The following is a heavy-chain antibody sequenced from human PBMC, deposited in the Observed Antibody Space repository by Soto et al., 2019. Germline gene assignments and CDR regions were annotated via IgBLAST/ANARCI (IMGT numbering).Heavy chain of an antibody. Sequence: QVQLQESGPGLVKPSQTLSLTCTVSGGSISSGGYYWSWIRQHPGKGLEWIGYIYYSGSTYYNPSLKSRVTISVDTSKNQFSLKLSSVTAADTAVYYCASSQPYYYGSGSYYNEVYWFDPWGQGTLVTVSS. CDR3: ASSQPYYYGSGSYYNEVYWFDP. CDR2: IYYSGST. CDR1: GGSISSGGYY. J-gene: IGHJ5*02. V-gene: IGHV4-31*03. D-gene: IGHD3-10*01.